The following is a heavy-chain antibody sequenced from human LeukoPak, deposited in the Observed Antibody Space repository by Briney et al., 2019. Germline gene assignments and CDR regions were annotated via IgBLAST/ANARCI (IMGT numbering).Heavy chain of an antibody. D-gene: IGHD3-22*01. CDR3: AKDVYYDRSGYYFYYYGMDV. CDR2: IWYDGSNK. V-gene: IGHV3-30*02. CDR1: GFTFSSYG. Sequence: AGGSLRLSCAASGFTFSSYGMHWVRQAPGKGLEWVAVIWYDGSNKYYADSVKGRFTISRDNSKNTLYLQMDSLRAEDTAVYYCAKDVYYDRSGYYFYYYGMDVWGQGTTVTVSS. J-gene: IGHJ6*02.